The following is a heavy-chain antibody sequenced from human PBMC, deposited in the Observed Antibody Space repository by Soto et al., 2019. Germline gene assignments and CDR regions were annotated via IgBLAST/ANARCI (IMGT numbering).Heavy chain of an antibody. CDR3: ARGMTTVTTFDY. Sequence: SETLSLTCAVSGGSISSGGYSWSWIRQPPGKGLEWIGYIYHSGSIYYNPSLKSRVTISVDRSKNQISLKLSSVTAADTAVYYCARGMTTVTTFDYWGQGTLVTVSS. J-gene: IGHJ4*02. D-gene: IGHD4-17*01. V-gene: IGHV4-30-2*01. CDR1: GGSISSGGYS. CDR2: IYHSGSI.